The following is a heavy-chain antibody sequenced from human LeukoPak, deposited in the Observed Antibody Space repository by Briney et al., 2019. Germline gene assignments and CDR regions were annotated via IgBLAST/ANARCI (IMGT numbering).Heavy chain of an antibody. J-gene: IGHJ4*02. V-gene: IGHV1-18*04. CDR2: INANSSET. CDR3: ARDTDHYFDY. D-gene: IGHD2-8*02. Sequence: GASVKLPCKASGYTFTCYYVHWGRQAPGPGLELMGWINANSSETNYSQTFHGRVTITTDTSTNTDYMEMRSLISDDTAVYYCARDTDHYFDYWGQGTLVTVSS. CDR1: GYTFTCYY.